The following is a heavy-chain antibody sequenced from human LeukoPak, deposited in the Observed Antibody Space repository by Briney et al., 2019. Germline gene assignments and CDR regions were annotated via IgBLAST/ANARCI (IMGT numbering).Heavy chain of an antibody. CDR3: ARRGEYYDFWSGYYLMGNWFDP. CDR1: GYSFTSYW. CDR2: IYPGGSDT. Sequence: GESLKISCKGAGYSFTSYWIGWVRPMPGKGLEWVGIIYPGGSDTRYSPSFQGQVTISADKSISTAYLQWSSLKASDTAMYYCARRGEYYDFWSGYYLMGNWFDPWGQGTLVTVSS. D-gene: IGHD3-3*01. J-gene: IGHJ5*02. V-gene: IGHV5-51*01.